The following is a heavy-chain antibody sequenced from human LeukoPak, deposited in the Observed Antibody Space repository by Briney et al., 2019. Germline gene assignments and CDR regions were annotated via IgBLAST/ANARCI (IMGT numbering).Heavy chain of an antibody. CDR1: GGSFSGYY. Sequence: SETLSLTCAVYGGSFSGYYWSWIRQPPGKGLEWIGEINHSGSTNYNPSLKSRVTISVDTSKNQFSLKLSSVTAADTAVYYCARDRSSSWFDDAFDIWAKGQWSPSLQ. J-gene: IGHJ3*02. V-gene: IGHV4-34*01. CDR3: ARDRSSSWFDDAFDI. CDR2: INHSGST. D-gene: IGHD6-13*01.